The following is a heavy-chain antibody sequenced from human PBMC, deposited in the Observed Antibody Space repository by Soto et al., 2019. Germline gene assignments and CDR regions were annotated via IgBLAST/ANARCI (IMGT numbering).Heavy chain of an antibody. D-gene: IGHD1-26*01. CDR2: IIPIFGTA. CDR3: ARKYRYSGSYDYYYYGMDV. CDR1: GGTFSSYA. V-gene: IGHV1-69*01. J-gene: IGHJ6*02. Sequence: QVQLVQSGAEVKKPGSSVKVSCKASGGTFSSYAISWLRQAPGQGLEWMGGIIPIFGTANYAQKFQGRVTITAYESTSTAYMELSSLRSEDTAVDYCARKYRYSGSYDYYYYGMDVWGQGTTVTVSS.